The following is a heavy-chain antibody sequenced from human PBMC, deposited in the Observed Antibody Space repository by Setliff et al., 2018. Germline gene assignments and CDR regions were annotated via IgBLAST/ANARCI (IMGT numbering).Heavy chain of an antibody. D-gene: IGHD3-16*01. J-gene: IGHJ6*02. Sequence: GASVKVSCKASGGTFSSYAISWVRQAPGQGLEWMGRIIPIFGTANYAQKFQGRVTITADKSTSTAYMELSSLRSEDTAVYYCARERAGGRGFTFGAIYYYYGMDVWGQGTTVTVSS. CDR1: GGTFSSYA. CDR2: IIPIFGTA. CDR3: ARERAGGRGFTFGAIYYYYGMDV. V-gene: IGHV1-69*06.